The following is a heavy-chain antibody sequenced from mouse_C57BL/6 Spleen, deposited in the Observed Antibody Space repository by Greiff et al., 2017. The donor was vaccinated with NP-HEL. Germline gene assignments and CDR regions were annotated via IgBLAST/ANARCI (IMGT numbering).Heavy chain of an antibody. Sequence: QVQLQQSGAELARPGASVKMSCKASGYTFTSYTMHWVKQRPGQGLEWIGYINPSSGYTKYNQKFKDKATLTADKSSSTAYMQLSSLTSEDSAVIYCADLSGIGYYAMDYWGQGTSVTVSS. D-gene: IGHD5-1*01. V-gene: IGHV1-4*01. CDR2: INPSSGYT. J-gene: IGHJ4*01. CDR1: GYTFTSYT. CDR3: ADLSGIGYYAMDY.